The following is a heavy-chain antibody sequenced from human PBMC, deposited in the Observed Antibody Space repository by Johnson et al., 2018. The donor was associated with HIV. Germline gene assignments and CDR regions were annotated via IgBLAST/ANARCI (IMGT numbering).Heavy chain of an antibody. CDR3: ARRLSPDAFDI. J-gene: IGHJ3*02. V-gene: IGHV3-11*04. CDR2: ISNTAISI. Sequence: QVQLVESGGGLVKPGGSLRLSCVASGFTFSDYYMSWVRQAPGKGLEWVSSISNTAISIYYGASVKGRFTISRDNAKHSLYLQMNSLRAEDTAVYYCARRLSPDAFDIWGQGTLVTVSS. D-gene: IGHD2/OR15-2a*01. CDR1: GFTFSDYY.